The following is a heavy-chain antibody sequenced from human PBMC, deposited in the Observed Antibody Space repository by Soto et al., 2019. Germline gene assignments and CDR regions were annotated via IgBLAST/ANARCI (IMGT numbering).Heavy chain of an antibody. CDR3: ARGGATAYYFDY. CDR2: IYYSGST. V-gene: IGHV4-59*01. CDR1: GGSISSYY. J-gene: IGHJ4*02. Sequence: SETLSLTCTVSGGSISSYYWCWIRQPPGKGLEWIGYIYYSGSTNYNPSLKSRVTISVDTSKNQFSLKLSSVTAADTAVYYCARGGATAYYFDYWGQGTLVTVSS. D-gene: IGHD1-26*01.